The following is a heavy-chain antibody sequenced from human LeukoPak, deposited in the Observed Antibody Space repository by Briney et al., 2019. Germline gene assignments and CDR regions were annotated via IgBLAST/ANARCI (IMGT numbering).Heavy chain of an antibody. CDR2: ISSNGGST. D-gene: IGHD3-10*01. V-gene: IGHV3-64D*06. Sequence: GGSLRLSCSASGFTFSSYAMHWVRQAPGKGLEYVSAISSNGGSTYYADSVKGRFTISRDNSKNTLYLQMGSLRAEDTAVYYCVKSTPGSGYQFDYWGQGTLVTVSS. CDR1: GFTFSSYA. J-gene: IGHJ4*02. CDR3: VKSTPGSGYQFDY.